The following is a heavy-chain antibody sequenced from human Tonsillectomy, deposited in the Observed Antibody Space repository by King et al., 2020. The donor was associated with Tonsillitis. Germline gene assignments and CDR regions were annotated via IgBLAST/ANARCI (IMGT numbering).Heavy chain of an antibody. D-gene: IGHD3-10*01. J-gene: IGHJ4*02. Sequence: VQLVESGGGLVKPGGSLRLSCAASGFTFSNAWMNWVRQAPGKGLEWGGRIKSKTDGGTTEYAAPVKGRCNISREDSKNTLYLQMNSLKTEDTAVYYCTTDSQGWFGEFDYWGQGTLVTVSS. CDR3: TTDSQGWFGEFDY. CDR1: GFTFSNAW. V-gene: IGHV3-15*07. CDR2: IKSKTDGGTT.